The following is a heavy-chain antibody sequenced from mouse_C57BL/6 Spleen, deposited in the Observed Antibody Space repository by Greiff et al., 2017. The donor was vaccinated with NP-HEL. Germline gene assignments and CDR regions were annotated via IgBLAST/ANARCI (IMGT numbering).Heavy chain of an antibody. CDR3: ARRGYEADFDY. Sequence: QVQLQQPGAELVKPGASVKLSCKASGYTFTSYWMHWVKQRPGQGLEWIGMIHPNSGSTNYNEKFKSKATLTVDKSSSTAYMQLSSLTSEDSAVYYCARRGYEADFDYWGQGTTLTVSS. CDR1: GYTFTSYW. D-gene: IGHD2-3*01. CDR2: IHPNSGST. V-gene: IGHV1-64*01. J-gene: IGHJ2*01.